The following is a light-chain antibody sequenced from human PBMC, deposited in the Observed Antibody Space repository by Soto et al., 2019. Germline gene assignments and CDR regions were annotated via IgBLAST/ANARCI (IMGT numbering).Light chain of an antibody. J-gene: IGKJ3*01. V-gene: IGKV1-39*01. CDR3: QQSYTTLFT. Sequence: DIQMTQSPTSQSASVGDRVTITCRASQSISNYLNWYQQKPGKAPKLLIYAASSLQSGVPSRFSGSGSGTDFTLTISSLQPEDFATYSCQQSYTTLFTFGPGTNVDI. CDR2: AAS. CDR1: QSISNY.